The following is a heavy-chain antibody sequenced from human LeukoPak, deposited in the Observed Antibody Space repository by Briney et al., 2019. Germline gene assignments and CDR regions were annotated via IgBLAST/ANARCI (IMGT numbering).Heavy chain of an antibody. J-gene: IGHJ4*02. V-gene: IGHV4-4*07. CDR3: AXXXPTXTTMITI. CDR1: GTSISSYY. CDR2: IYSSGST. Sequence: SETLSLTCTVSGTSISSYYWNWIRQPAGKGLEWIGRIYSSGSTNLNPSLKSRVTMSVVRSKNQFSLRLSSVTAADTAIYYCAXXXPTXTTMITIWGQGTLVTV. D-gene: IGHD3-16*01.